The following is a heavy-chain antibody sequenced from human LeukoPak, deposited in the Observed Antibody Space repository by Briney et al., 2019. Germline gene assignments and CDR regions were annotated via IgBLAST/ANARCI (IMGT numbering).Heavy chain of an antibody. Sequence: GGSLRLSCAASGFTFSSYGMHWVRQAPGKGLEWVAVIWYDGSNKYYADSVKGRFTISRDNSKNTLYLQMNSLRAEDTAVYYCARDLRFGELPDLGLLADWGQGTLVTVSS. J-gene: IGHJ4*02. CDR1: GFTFSSYG. D-gene: IGHD3-10*01. CDR3: ARDLRFGELPDLGLLAD. CDR2: IWYDGSNK. V-gene: IGHV3-33*01.